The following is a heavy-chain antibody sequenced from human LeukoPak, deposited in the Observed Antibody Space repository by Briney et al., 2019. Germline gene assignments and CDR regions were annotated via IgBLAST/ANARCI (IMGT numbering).Heavy chain of an antibody. CDR2: IYYSGRDA. Sequence: SETLCLTCSVSGDSINNYYWSWIRQPPGKGLEWIAYIYYSGRDANYSPSLKSRLTISVDTSKQQFSLSLRSVTAADTAVYYCARHPQGLRYFDNWGQGTLVIVSS. J-gene: IGHJ4*02. CDR3: ARHPQGLRYFDN. CDR1: GDSINNYY. V-gene: IGHV4-59*08.